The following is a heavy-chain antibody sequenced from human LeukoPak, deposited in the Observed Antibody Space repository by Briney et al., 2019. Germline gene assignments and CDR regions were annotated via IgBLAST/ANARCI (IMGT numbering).Heavy chain of an antibody. Sequence: ASVKVSCKASGYTFTSYGISWVRQAPGQGLEWMGWISAYNGNTNYAQKLQGRVTMTTDTSTSTAYMELRSLRSDDAAVYYCARHVTMIVVVITPGAFDIWGQGTMVTVSS. CDR3: ARHVTMIVVVITPGAFDI. V-gene: IGHV1-18*01. D-gene: IGHD3-22*01. J-gene: IGHJ3*02. CDR2: ISAYNGNT. CDR1: GYTFTSYG.